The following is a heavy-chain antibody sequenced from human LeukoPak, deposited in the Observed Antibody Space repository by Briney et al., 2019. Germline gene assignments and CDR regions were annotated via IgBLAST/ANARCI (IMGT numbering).Heavy chain of an antibody. CDR2: IYSGGST. Sequence: GGSLRLSCAASGFTVSSNYMSWVRQAPGKGLEWVSVIYSGGSTYYADSVKGRFTISRHNSKNTLYLQMNSLRAEDTAVYYCARSTVTNYYYYGMDVWGQGTTVTVSS. CDR1: GFTVSSNY. CDR3: ARSTVTNYYYYGMDV. J-gene: IGHJ6*02. V-gene: IGHV3-53*04. D-gene: IGHD4-4*01.